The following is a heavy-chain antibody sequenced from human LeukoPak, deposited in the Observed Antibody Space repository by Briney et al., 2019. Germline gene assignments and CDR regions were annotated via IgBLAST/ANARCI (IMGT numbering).Heavy chain of an antibody. V-gene: IGHV3-7*01. CDR1: GFTFSSYW. CDR3: ARADYDYVWGSYRQYYFDY. J-gene: IGHJ4*02. Sequence: SGGSLRLSCAASGFTFSSYWMSRVRQAPGKGLEWVANIKQDGSKKYYVDSVKGRFTISRDNAKNSLYLQMNSLRAEDTAVYYCARADYDYVWGSYRQYYFDYWGQGTLVTVSS. CDR2: IKQDGSKK. D-gene: IGHD3-16*02.